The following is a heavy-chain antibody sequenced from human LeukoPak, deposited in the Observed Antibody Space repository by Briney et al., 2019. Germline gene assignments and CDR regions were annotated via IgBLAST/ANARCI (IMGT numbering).Heavy chain of an antibody. CDR1: GFTFSNYI. J-gene: IGHJ6*04. V-gene: IGHV3-48*04. CDR2: ISSSGSTI. CDR3: AELGITMIGGV. D-gene: IGHD3-10*02. Sequence: PGGSLRLSCAASGFTFSNYIMNWVRQAPGKGLEWVSYISSSGSTIYYADSVKGRFTISRDNAKNSLYLQMNSLRAEDTAVYYCAELGITMIGGVWGKGTTVTISS.